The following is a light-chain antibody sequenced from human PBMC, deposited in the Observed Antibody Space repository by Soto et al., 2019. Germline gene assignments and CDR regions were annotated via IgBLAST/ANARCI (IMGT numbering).Light chain of an antibody. V-gene: IGLV2-23*01. CDR3: CSYAAGSTPYV. CDR1: SSDVGTYNL. Sequence: QSALTQPASVSGSPGQSITISCTGTSSDVGTYNLVSWYQQYPGKAPKLMLYEGSKRPSGVSNRFSGSNSGNTASLRISGLQAEDEADYYCCSYAAGSTPYVFGTGTKLT. J-gene: IGLJ1*01. CDR2: EGS.